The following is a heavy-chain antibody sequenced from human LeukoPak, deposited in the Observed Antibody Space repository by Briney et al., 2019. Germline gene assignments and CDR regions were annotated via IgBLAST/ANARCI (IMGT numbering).Heavy chain of an antibody. CDR2: ITPDSGGT. Sequence: ASVKVSCKASGYTFSGYYMQWVRQAPGQALEWMGWITPDSGGTDYAEKFQGRVTMTRDTSISTVYMELTRLRSDDTAAYYCARGYRTGDMTIFAHWGQGTLVTVSS. CDR3: ARGYRTGDMTIFAH. V-gene: IGHV1-2*02. D-gene: IGHD3-3*01. CDR1: GYTFSGYY. J-gene: IGHJ4*02.